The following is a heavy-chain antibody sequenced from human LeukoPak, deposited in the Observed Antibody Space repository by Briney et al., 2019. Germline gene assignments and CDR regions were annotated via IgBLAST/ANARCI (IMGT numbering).Heavy chain of an antibody. Sequence: GESLQISCKGSGYSFTTYWIGWVRQMPGKGLEWMGIIYPGDSDARYSPSFQGQVTLSADKSISTAYLQWSSLKASDTAIYFCATTRGYSYGHPLDYWGQGTLVTVSS. CDR2: IYPGDSDA. CDR1: GYSFTTYW. V-gene: IGHV5-51*01. D-gene: IGHD5-18*01. J-gene: IGHJ4*02. CDR3: ATTRGYSYGHPLDY.